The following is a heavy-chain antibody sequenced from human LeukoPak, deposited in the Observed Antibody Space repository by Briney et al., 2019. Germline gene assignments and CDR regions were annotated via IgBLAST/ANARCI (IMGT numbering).Heavy chain of an antibody. J-gene: IGHJ6*03. CDR3: ARTKTYYYGSGSYASPNYYYMDV. Sequence: HGESLKISCKASGYNFTSYWIDWVRQMPGKGLQWMGIIYPGDSDTRYSPSFQGQVTISADKSISTAYLQWSSLKASDTAMYYCARTKTYYYGSGSYASPNYYYMDVWGKGTTVTVSS. CDR1: GYNFTSYW. V-gene: IGHV5-51*01. CDR2: IYPGDSDT. D-gene: IGHD3-10*01.